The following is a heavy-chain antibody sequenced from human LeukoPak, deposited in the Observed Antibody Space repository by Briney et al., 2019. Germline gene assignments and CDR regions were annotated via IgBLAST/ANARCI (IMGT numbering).Heavy chain of an antibody. CDR3: ARDRGYYYYGMDV. CDR1: GFNFNNYG. D-gene: IGHD3-10*01. CDR2: ISSSGSTI. Sequence: PGNSLRLSCTASGFNFNNYGLHWVRQTPGKGLEWVSYISSSGSTIYYADSVKGRFTISRDNAKNSLYLQMNSLRAEDTAVYYCARDRGYYYYGMDVWGQGTTVTVSS. V-gene: IGHV3-48*04. J-gene: IGHJ6*02.